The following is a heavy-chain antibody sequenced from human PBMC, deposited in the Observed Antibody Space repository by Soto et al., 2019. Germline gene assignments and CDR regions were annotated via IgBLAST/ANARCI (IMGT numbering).Heavy chain of an antibody. J-gene: IGHJ6*03. CDR1: GYTFTNYG. V-gene: IGHV1-18*01. CDR2: ISAYNGDT. CDR3: ARVIHGDYVSRYYYYYMDV. D-gene: IGHD4-17*01. Sequence: ASVKVSCKASGYTFTNYGITWVRQAPGQGLEWMGWISAYNGDTHYTQRLQGRVTMTTDTSTSTAYMELRGLRSDDTAVYYCARVIHGDYVSRYYYYYMDVWGKGTTVTVSS.